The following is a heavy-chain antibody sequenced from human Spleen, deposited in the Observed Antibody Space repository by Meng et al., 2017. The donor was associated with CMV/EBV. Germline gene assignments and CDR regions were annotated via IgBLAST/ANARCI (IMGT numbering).Heavy chain of an antibody. CDR3: ATGDSTGWYQFSWFDP. D-gene: IGHD6-19*01. CDR1: GYSFTSYW. V-gene: IGHV1-69*05. J-gene: IGHJ5*02. Sequence: SGYSFTSYWIAWVRQAPGQELEWMGAIIPIFGTSNYAQSLQGRVTITTDESMTTAYMELSGLKSEDTAVYYCATGDSTGWYQFSWFDPWGQGTLVTVSS. CDR2: IIPIFGTS.